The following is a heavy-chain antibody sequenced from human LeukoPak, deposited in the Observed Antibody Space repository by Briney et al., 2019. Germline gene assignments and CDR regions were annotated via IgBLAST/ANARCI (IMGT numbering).Heavy chain of an antibody. D-gene: IGHD3-10*01. CDR1: GFTFSSYA. Sequence: PGGSLRLSCAASGFTFSSYAMSWVRQAPGKGLEGVSAISGSGGSTYYADSVKGRFTISRDNSKNTLYLQMNSLRAEDTAVYYCAKLPSYYYGSGSFVDAFDIWGQGTMVTVSS. CDR3: AKLPSYYYGSGSFVDAFDI. J-gene: IGHJ3*02. V-gene: IGHV3-23*01. CDR2: ISGSGGST.